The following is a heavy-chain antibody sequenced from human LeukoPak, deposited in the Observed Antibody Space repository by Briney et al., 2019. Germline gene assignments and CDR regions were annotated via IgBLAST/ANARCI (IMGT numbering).Heavy chain of an antibody. CDR1: GVSISSGGYY. Sequence: PSETLSLTCTVSGVSISSGGYYWSWIRQHPGKCLEWIGYIYYSGSTYYNPSLKSRVTISVDTSKNQFSLKLSSLTAADTAVYYCARAPYDSSGYYYFDYWGQGTLVTVSS. V-gene: IGHV4-31*03. CDR3: ARAPYDSSGYYYFDY. J-gene: IGHJ4*02. D-gene: IGHD3-22*01. CDR2: IYYSGST.